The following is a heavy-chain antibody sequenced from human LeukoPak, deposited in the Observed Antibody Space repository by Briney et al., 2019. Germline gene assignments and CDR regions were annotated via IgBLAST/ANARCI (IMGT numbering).Heavy chain of an antibody. V-gene: IGHV1-69*04. CDR3: ARGIYGSGSYYNGPFYWFDP. D-gene: IGHD3-10*01. CDR1: GGTFSSYA. CDR2: IIPILGIA. Sequence: ASVKVSCKASGGTFSSYAISWVRHAPGQGLGWMGRIIPILGIANYAQKFQGRVTITADKSTSTAYMELSSLRSEDTAVYYCARGIYGSGSYYNGPFYWFDPWGQGTLVTVSS. J-gene: IGHJ5*02.